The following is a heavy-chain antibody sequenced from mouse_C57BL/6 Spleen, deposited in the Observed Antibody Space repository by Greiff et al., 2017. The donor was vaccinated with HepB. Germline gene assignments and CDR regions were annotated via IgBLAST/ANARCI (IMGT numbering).Heavy chain of an antibody. J-gene: IGHJ3*01. V-gene: IGHV1-50*01. CDR1: GYTFTSYW. CDR2: IDPSDSYT. Sequence: QVQLQQPGAELVKPGASVKLSCKASGYTFTSYWMQWVKQRPGQGLEWIGEIDPSDSYTNYNQKFKGKATLTVDTSSSTAYMQLSSLTSEDSAVYYCARSVRSPAWFAYWGQGTLVTVSA. D-gene: IGHD2-2*01. CDR3: ARSVRSPAWFAY.